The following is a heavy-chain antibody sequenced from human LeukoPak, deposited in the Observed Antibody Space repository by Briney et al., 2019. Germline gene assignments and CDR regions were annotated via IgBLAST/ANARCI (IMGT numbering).Heavy chain of an antibody. CDR1: GFTFDDYA. J-gene: IGHJ4*02. CDR2: ISWNSGSI. Sequence: GGSLRLSCAASGFTFDDYAMHWVRQAPGKGLEWVSGISWNSGSIGYADSVKGRFTISRDNAKNSLYLQMNSLRAEDTALYYCAKVIHYDILTGPFDYWGQGTLVTVSS. V-gene: IGHV3-9*01. D-gene: IGHD3-9*01. CDR3: AKVIHYDILTGPFDY.